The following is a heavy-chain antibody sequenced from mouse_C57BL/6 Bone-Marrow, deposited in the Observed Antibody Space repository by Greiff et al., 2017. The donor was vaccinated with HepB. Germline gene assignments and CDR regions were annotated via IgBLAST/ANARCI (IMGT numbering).Heavy chain of an antibody. V-gene: IGHV5-12*01. D-gene: IGHD3-3*01. Sequence: EVHLVESGGGLVQPGGSLKLSCAASGFTFSDYYMYWVRQTPEKRLEWVAYISNGGGSTYYPDTVKGRFTISRDNAKNTLYLQMSRLKSEDTAMYYCARTGDGAWFAYWGQGTLVTVSA. CDR3: ARTGDGAWFAY. CDR1: GFTFSDYY. J-gene: IGHJ3*01. CDR2: ISNGGGST.